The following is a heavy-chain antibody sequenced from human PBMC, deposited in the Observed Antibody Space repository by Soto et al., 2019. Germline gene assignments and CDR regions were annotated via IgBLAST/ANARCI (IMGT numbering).Heavy chain of an antibody. CDR3: ARGLVVVVAAANWFDP. CDR2: INHSGST. Sequence: PSETLSLTCAVYGGSFSGYYWSWIRQPPGKGLGWIGEINHSGSTNYNPSLKSRVTISVDTSKNQFSLKLSSVTAADTAVYYCARGLVVVVAAANWFDPWGQGTLVTVSS. D-gene: IGHD2-15*01. V-gene: IGHV4-34*01. CDR1: GGSFSGYY. J-gene: IGHJ5*02.